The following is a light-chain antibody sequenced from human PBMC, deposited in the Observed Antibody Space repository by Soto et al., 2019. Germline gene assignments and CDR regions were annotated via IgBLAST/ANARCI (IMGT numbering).Light chain of an antibody. CDR1: SGSIASNY. CDR2: EDN. J-gene: IGLJ2*01. V-gene: IGLV6-57*04. CDR3: QSYDSSNVV. Sequence: NFMLTQPHSVSESPGKTVTISCTRSSGSIASNYVQWYQQRPGSAPTTVIYEDNQRPSGVPDRFSGSIDSSSNSASLTISGLKTEGEPDYYCQSYDSSNVVFGGGTRLTVL.